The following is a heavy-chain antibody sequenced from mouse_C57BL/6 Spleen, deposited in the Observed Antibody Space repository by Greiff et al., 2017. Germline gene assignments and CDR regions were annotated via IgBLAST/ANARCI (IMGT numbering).Heavy chain of an antibody. J-gene: IGHJ3*01. V-gene: IGHV14-4*01. CDR3: TTRDGYYRAC. D-gene: IGHD2-3*01. Sequence: VQLQQSGAELVRPGASVKLSCTASGFNIKDDYMHWVKHRPEQGLEWIGWIDPENGDTEYASKFQGKATITADTSSNTAYLQLSRLTSEDTAVYYCTTRDGYYRACWGQGTLVTVSA. CDR2: IDPENGDT. CDR1: GFNIKDDY.